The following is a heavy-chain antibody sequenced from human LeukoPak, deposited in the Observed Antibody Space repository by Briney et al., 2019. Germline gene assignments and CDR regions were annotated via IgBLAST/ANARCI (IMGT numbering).Heavy chain of an antibody. J-gene: IGHJ6*02. V-gene: IGHV4-59*08. CDR1: GGSITSHY. CDR3: ARHGAGGTGYYYGMDV. CDR2: IYYSGST. D-gene: IGHD6-13*01. Sequence: SETLSLTCTVSGGSITSHYWSWVRQPPGKGLEWIGYIYYSGSTNYSPSLKSRATISVDTSKSQFSLKLSSVTAADTAVYYCARHGAGGTGYYYGMDVWGQGTTVTVSS.